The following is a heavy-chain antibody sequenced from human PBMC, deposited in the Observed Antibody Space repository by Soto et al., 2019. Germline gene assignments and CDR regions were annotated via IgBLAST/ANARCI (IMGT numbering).Heavy chain of an antibody. V-gene: IGHV1-69*01. D-gene: IGHD2-21*02. J-gene: IGHJ4*02. CDR1: GGTFSSYA. Sequence: QVQPVQSGAEVKKPGSSVKVSCKASGGTFSSYAISWVRQAPGQGLEWMGGIIPIFGTANYAQKFQGRVTITADESTSTAYMELSSLRSEDTAVYYCARAPIDCGGDCYTYYFDYWGQGTLVTVSS. CDR2: IIPIFGTA. CDR3: ARAPIDCGGDCYTYYFDY.